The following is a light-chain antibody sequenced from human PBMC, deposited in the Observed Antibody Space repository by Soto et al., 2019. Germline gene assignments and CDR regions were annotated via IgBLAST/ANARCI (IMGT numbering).Light chain of an antibody. J-gene: IGLJ1*01. CDR2: EVN. CDR1: SSDVGGYNY. Sequence: QSALTQPPSASGSPGQSVAISCTGTSSDVGGYNYVSLYQQHPGKAPKLMIYEVNKRPSGVPDRFSGSKSGNTASLTVSGLQAEDEADYYCSSYAGSSNVFGTGTKLTVL. CDR3: SSYAGSSNV. V-gene: IGLV2-8*01.